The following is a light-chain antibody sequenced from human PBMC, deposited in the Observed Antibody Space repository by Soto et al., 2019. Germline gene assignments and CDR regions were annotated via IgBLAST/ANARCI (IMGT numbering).Light chain of an antibody. CDR3: SSYTSSSTWV. Sequence: QSVLTQPASVSGSPGQSITISCTGTSSDVGGYNYVSWYQQHPGKAPKLMIYEVSNRPSGVSNRFSGSKSGNTASLTISGLQAAEEADYYCSSYTSSSTWVFGGGTKVTVL. J-gene: IGLJ3*02. V-gene: IGLV2-14*01. CDR2: EVS. CDR1: SSDVGGYNY.